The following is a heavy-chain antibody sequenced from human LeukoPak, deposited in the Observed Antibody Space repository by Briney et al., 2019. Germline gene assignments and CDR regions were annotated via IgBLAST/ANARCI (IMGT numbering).Heavy chain of an antibody. V-gene: IGHV4-4*08. J-gene: IGHJ4*02. CDR1: GGSISSYY. D-gene: IGHD1/OR15-1a*01. CDR2: IYNSGST. CDR3: AKDVENSLDY. Sequence: SETLSLTCTVSGGSISSYYWSWIRQSPGKGLEWIGSIYNSGSTQYDPSLKSRVAISIDTSKNQLSLELSSVTAADTAVYYCAKDVENSLDYWGQGTLVTVSS.